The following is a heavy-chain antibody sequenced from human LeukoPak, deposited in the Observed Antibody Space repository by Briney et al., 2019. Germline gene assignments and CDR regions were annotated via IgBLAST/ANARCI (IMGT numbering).Heavy chain of an antibody. Sequence: SETLSLTCTVSGGSISSSIYYWGWIRQPPGKGLEWIGSIYYSGSTYYNPSLKSRVTISVDTSKNQFSLKLSSVTAADTAVYYCARQPAGIVVVPAAIGGGFDYWGQGTLVTVSS. D-gene: IGHD2-2*01. J-gene: IGHJ4*02. CDR1: GGSISSSIYY. V-gene: IGHV4-39*01. CDR3: ARQPAGIVVVPAAIGGGFDY. CDR2: IYYSGST.